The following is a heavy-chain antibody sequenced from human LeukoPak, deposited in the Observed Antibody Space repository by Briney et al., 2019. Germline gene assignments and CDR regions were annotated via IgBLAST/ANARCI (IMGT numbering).Heavy chain of an antibody. V-gene: IGHV3-7*01. D-gene: IGHD5-18*01. CDR3: ARDGIQLWSLGY. CDR1: GFTFSSYG. J-gene: IGHJ4*02. Sequence: PGRSLRLSCAASGFTFSSYGMHWVRQAPGKGLEWVANIKQDGSEKYYVDSVKGRFTISRDNAKNSLYLQMNSLRAEDTAVYYCARDGIQLWSLGYWGQGTLVTVSS. CDR2: IKQDGSEK.